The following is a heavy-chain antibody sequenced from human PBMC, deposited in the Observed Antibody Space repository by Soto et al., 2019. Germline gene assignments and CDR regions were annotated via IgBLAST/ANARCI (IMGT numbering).Heavy chain of an antibody. Sequence: QVQLVQSGAEVKKPGASVKVSCKASGYTFTSYGISWVRQAPGQGLEWMGWISAYNGNTNYAQKLQGRVTMTTDTSTSTAYMELRSLRSDDTAVYYCARDPQYCSSPSCYNYYYYGMDVWGQGTTVTVSS. CDR3: ARDPQYCSSPSCYNYYYYGMDV. V-gene: IGHV1-18*01. J-gene: IGHJ6*02. D-gene: IGHD2-2*02. CDR1: GYTFTSYG. CDR2: ISAYNGNT.